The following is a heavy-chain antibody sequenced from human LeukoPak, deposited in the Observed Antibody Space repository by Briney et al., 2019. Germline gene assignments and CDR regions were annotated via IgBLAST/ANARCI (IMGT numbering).Heavy chain of an antibody. D-gene: IGHD3-9*01. Sequence: SETLSLTCTVSGGSISSYYWSWIRQPPGKRLDWIGNIYTSGNTNYNPSLKSRVTIIVDTSKNQFSLKLNSVTAADTAVYYCARKSREIERYNILTGYRYKYYFDYWGQGTLVTVSS. CDR1: GGSISSYY. J-gene: IGHJ4*02. CDR3: ARKSREIERYNILTGYRYKYYFDY. V-gene: IGHV4-4*09. CDR2: IYTSGNT.